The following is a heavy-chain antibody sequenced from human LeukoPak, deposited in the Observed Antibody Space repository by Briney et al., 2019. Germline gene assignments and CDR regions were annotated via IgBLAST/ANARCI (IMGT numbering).Heavy chain of an antibody. V-gene: IGHV1-2*02. J-gene: IGHJ4*02. D-gene: IGHD4-23*01. CDR3: ARPDGDSGGNYGC. CDR2: SNPNSGDI. Sequence: ASVNVSCKASGYTFTGHYMHWVRQAPGRGPEWMGWSNPNSGDINYAQKCQGRVTMTRDTSISTAYMELSRLRSDDTAVYYCARPDGDSGGNYGCWGQGTLVTVSS. CDR1: GYTFTGHY.